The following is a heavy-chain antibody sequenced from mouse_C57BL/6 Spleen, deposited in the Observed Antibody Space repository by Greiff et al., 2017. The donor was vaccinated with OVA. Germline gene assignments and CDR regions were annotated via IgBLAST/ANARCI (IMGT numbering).Heavy chain of an antibody. Sequence: QVKLQQPGAELVRPGSSVTLSCKASGYTFNSYWMDWVKQRPGQGLDWIGNIYPSDSETKYNQKFKDKATLTVDKSSSTAYMQLSSLTSEDSAVYYCARDYYGRTSYWGQGTLVTVSA. J-gene: IGHJ3*01. CDR2: IYPSDSET. CDR3: ARDYYGRTSY. V-gene: IGHV1-61*01. D-gene: IGHD1-1*01. CDR1: GYTFNSYW.